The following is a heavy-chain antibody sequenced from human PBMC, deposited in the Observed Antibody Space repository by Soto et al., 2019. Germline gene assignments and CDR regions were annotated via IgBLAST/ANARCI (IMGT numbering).Heavy chain of an antibody. CDR1: GGSVSSGSYY. Sequence: SETLSLTCTVSGGSVSSGSYYWSWIRQPPGKGLEWIGYIYYTGDSNYNPSLKNRVTMSVDTSKNHFSLKLSSVTAADTAVYYCARGGYCSGTSCPAYYYYYYGMDVWGQGTTVTVYS. J-gene: IGHJ6*02. V-gene: IGHV4-61*03. D-gene: IGHD2-2*03. CDR3: ARGGYCSGTSCPAYYYYYYGMDV. CDR2: IYYTGDS.